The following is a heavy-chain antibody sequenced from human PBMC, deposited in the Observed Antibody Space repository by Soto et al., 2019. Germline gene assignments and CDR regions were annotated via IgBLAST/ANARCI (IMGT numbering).Heavy chain of an antibody. D-gene: IGHD6-19*01. CDR3: ATNPQGVAVAGIRWFDP. CDR1: EFTFSSYA. V-gene: IGHV3-23*01. CDR2: ISGSGGST. Sequence: GGSLRLSCAASEFTFSSYAMSWVRQAPGKGLEWVSAISGSGGSTYYADSVKGRFTISRDNSKNTLYLQMNSLRAEDTAVYYCATNPQGVAVAGIRWFDPWGQGTLVTVSS. J-gene: IGHJ5*02.